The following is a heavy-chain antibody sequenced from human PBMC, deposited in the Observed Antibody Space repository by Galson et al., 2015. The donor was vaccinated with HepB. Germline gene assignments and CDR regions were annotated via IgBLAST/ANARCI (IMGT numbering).Heavy chain of an antibody. J-gene: IGHJ4*02. Sequence: SLRLSCAASGFTFSNFGMHWVRQAPGKGLEWVAVIWYDGSNKYYADSVKGRFTISRDNSKNTLYLQMNSLRVEDTAVYYCARVWVGATALDYWGQGTLVTVSS. CDR2: IWYDGSNK. V-gene: IGHV3-33*01. CDR3: ARVWVGATALDY. CDR1: GFTFSNFG. D-gene: IGHD1-26*01.